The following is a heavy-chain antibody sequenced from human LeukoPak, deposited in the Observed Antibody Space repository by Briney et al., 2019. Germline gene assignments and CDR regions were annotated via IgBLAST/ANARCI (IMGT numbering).Heavy chain of an antibody. CDR3: ARDIVVVPAAISYYYGMDV. V-gene: IGHV4-34*01. J-gene: IGHJ6*02. D-gene: IGHD2-2*02. Sequence: PSETLSLTCAVYGGSFSGYYWSWIRQPPGKGLEWIREINHSGSTNYNPSLKSRVTISVDTSKNQFSLKLSSVTAADTAVYYCARDIVVVPAAISYYYGMDVWGQGTTVTVSS. CDR1: GGSFSGYY. CDR2: INHSGST.